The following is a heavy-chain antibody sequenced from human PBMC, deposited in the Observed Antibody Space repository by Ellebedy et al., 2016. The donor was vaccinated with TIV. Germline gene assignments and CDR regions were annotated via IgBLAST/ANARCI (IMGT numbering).Heavy chain of an antibody. V-gene: IGHV4-39*01. Sequence: SETLSLTXTVSGGSISSSSYYWGWIRQPPGKGLEWIGSIYYSGSTYYNPSLKSRVTISVDTSKNQFSLKLSSVTAADTAVYYCARITTYGDYDWFDPWGQGTLVTVSS. CDR3: ARITTYGDYDWFDP. CDR1: GGSISSSSYY. D-gene: IGHD4-17*01. CDR2: IYYSGST. J-gene: IGHJ5*02.